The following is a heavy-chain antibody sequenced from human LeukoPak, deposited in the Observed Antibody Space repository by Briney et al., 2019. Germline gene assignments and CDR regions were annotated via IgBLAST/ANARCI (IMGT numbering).Heavy chain of an antibody. Sequence: PGGSLRLSCAASGFAISDYSMNWVRQVPGKGLEWVSYISSSSNKVYYAVSVKGRFTISRDNAKNSLFLQMNSLRADDTAVYHCARNFYCGGDCAISYFDYWGQGTLVTVSS. J-gene: IGHJ4*02. CDR2: ISSSSNKV. CDR1: GFAISDYS. D-gene: IGHD2-21*02. V-gene: IGHV3-48*01. CDR3: ARNFYCGGDCAISYFDY.